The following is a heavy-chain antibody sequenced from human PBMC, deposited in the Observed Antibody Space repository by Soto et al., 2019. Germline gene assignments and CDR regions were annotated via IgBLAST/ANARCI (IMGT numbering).Heavy chain of an antibody. CDR3: AREGGDIVLMVYAIAAFDI. Sequence: QVQLVQSGAEVKKPGASVKVSCKASGYTFTSYAMHWVRQAPGQRLEWMGWINAGNGNTKYSQKFQGRVTITRYTSASTAYMELSSLRSEDTAVYYCAREGGDIVLMVYAIAAFDIWGQGTMVTVSS. D-gene: IGHD2-8*01. CDR1: GYTFTSYA. CDR2: INAGNGNT. V-gene: IGHV1-3*01. J-gene: IGHJ3*02.